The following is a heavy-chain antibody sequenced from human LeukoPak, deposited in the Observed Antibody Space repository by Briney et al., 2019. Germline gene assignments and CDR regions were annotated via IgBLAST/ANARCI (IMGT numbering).Heavy chain of an antibody. Sequence: SETLSLTCAVYGGSFSGYYWSWIRQPPGKGLEWIGEINHSGSTNYNPSLKSRVTISVDTSKNQFSLKLSTVTAADTAVYYCASNGDYLYVYYGMDVWGQGTTVTVSS. V-gene: IGHV4-34*01. CDR2: INHSGST. J-gene: IGHJ6*02. CDR3: ASNGDYLYVYYGMDV. D-gene: IGHD4-17*01. CDR1: GGSFSGYY.